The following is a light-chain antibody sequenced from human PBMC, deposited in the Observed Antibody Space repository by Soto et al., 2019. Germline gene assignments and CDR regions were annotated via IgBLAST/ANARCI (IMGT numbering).Light chain of an antibody. CDR1: QSISSW. CDR2: DAS. V-gene: IGKV1-5*01. J-gene: IGKJ1*01. CDR3: QHYKSYSQA. Sequence: DIQMTQSPSTLSASVGDRVTITCRASQSISSWLAWYQQKPGRAPKLLIYDASSLQSGVPSRFSGSGSGTEFTLTISSLQPDDFATYYCQHYKSYSQAFGQGTKVDIK.